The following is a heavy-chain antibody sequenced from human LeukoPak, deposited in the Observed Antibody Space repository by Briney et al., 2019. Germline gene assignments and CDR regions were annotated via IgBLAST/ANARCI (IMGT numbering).Heavy chain of an antibody. V-gene: IGHV3-30*03. J-gene: IGHJ4*02. CDR2: ISYDGSNK. CDR3: ARSRSAGY. CDR1: GFTFSSYG. Sequence: GRSLRLSCAASGFTFSSYGMHWVRQAPGKGLEWVAVISYDGSNKYYADSVKGRFTISRDNSKNTLYLQMNSLRAEDTAVYYCARSRSAGYWGQGTLVTVSS.